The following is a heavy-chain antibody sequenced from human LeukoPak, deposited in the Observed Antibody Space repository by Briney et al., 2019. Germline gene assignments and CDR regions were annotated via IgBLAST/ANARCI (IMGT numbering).Heavy chain of an antibody. CDR1: GDSFINNW. CDR3: VRRTTVTSHWYFDL. D-gene: IGHD4-17*01. J-gene: IGHJ2*01. V-gene: IGHV5-51*01. CDR2: IYPGDSDT. Sequence: PGESLKISCKDSGDSFINNWIGWVRQMPGKGLEYVGVIYPGDSDTRYSPPFQGQVTISADKSINTAYLQWSSLRASDTAMYYCVRRTTVTSHWYFDLWGRGTLVTVSS.